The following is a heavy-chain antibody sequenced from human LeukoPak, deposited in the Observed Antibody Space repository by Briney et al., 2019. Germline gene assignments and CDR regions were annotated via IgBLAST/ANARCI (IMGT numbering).Heavy chain of an antibody. CDR2: IKSDGSST. Sequence: QTGGSLRLSCAASGFTFSRYWMHWVRQAPGKGLVWVSCIKSDGSSTSIADSAKGRFTNSRDNAKNSLYLQMNSLRAEDTAVCYCARDLIAARPWRFDPWGQGTLVTVSS. D-gene: IGHD6-6*01. CDR1: GFTFSRYW. V-gene: IGHV3-74*01. J-gene: IGHJ5*02. CDR3: ARDLIAARPWRFDP.